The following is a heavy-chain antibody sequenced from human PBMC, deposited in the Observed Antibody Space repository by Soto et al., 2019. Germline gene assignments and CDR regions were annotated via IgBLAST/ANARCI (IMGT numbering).Heavy chain of an antibody. CDR1: GFTFSSYA. D-gene: IGHD2-2*01. V-gene: IGHV3-30-3*01. Sequence: GGSLRLSCAASGFTFSSYAMHWVRQAPGKGLEWVAVISYDGSNKYYADSVKGRFTISRDNSKNTLYLQMNSLRAEDTAVYYCARKLGIVVVPAAISADVWGQGTTVTVSS. CDR3: ARKLGIVVVPAAISADV. J-gene: IGHJ6*02. CDR2: ISYDGSNK.